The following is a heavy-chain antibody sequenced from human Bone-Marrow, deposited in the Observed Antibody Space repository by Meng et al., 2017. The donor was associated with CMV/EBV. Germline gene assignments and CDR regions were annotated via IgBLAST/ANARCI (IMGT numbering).Heavy chain of an antibody. CDR2: ILYDGSNK. CDR3: ATIQGQHYYYGMDV. J-gene: IGHJ6*02. CDR1: GFTFSRYV. V-gene: IGHV3-30*03. Sequence: GGSLRLSCAVSGFTFSRYVMHWVRQAPGKGLEWVAVILYDGSNKHYADSVKGRFTISRDNAKNSLYLQMNSLRAEDTAVYYCATIQGQHYYYGMDVWGQGNTVTVSS. D-gene: IGHD2-2*02.